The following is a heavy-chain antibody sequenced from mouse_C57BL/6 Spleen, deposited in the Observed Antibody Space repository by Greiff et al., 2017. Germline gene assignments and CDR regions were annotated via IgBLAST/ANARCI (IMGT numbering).Heavy chain of an antibody. CDR1: GYTFTSYG. CDR3: ARRGVVALYARGC. D-gene: IGHD1-1*01. CDR2: IYPRSGNT. V-gene: IGHV1-81*01. J-gene: IGHJ4*01. Sequence: QVQLQQSGAELARPGASVKLSCKASGYTFTSYGISWVKQRTGQGLEWIGEIYPRSGNTYYNEKFKGKATLTADKSSSTAYMELRSLTSEDSAVYVYARRGVVALYARGCWGKGTSVTVST.